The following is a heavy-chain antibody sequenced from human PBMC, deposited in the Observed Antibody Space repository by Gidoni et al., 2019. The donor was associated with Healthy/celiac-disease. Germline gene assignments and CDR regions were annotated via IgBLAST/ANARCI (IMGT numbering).Heavy chain of an antibody. CDR2: ISWDGGST. V-gene: IGHV3-43*01. Sequence: EVQLVESGGGVVQLGGSLRPSCYSSAFTFHANHMNWVRQAPGKGLEWVSLISWDGGSTYYADSVKGRFTISRDNSKNSLYLQMNSLRTEDTALYYCAKDGSYYDFWSGYFDYWGQGTLVTVSS. CDR3: AKDGSYYDFWSGYFDY. D-gene: IGHD3-3*01. CDR1: AFTFHANH. J-gene: IGHJ4*02.